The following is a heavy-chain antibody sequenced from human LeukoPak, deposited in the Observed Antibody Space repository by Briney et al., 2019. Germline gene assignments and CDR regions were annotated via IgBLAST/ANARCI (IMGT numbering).Heavy chain of an antibody. V-gene: IGHV4-39*01. D-gene: IGHD5-18*01. CDR1: GGSISSSTNY. CDR3: ARLTKSLRGYSYAYFDY. CDR2: IYYSGST. J-gene: IGHJ4*02. Sequence: SEALSLTCTVSGGSISSSTNYWGWIRQPPGKGLEWIGSIYYSGSTFYNPSLKSRLTISVDTSRNQFSLKLSSATAADTAVYYCARLTKSLRGYSYAYFDYWGQGTLVPVSS.